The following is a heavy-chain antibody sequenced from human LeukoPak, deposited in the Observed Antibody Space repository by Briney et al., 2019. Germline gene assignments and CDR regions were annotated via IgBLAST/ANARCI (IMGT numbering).Heavy chain of an antibody. J-gene: IGHJ4*02. CDR1: GYTFTDYY. Sequence: ASVKVSFKASGYTFTDYYMHWVRQAPGQGLEGMGWINPNSGATKYAQKFQDRGTMTRDTAISTAYMELSRLRSDDTAVYYCATWTITTDFDYWGQGTLVTVSS. V-gene: IGHV1-2*02. CDR2: INPNSGAT. CDR3: ATWTITTDFDY. D-gene: IGHD4-11*01.